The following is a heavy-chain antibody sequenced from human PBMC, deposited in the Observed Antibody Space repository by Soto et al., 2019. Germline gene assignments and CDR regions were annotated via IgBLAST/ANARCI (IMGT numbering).Heavy chain of an antibody. Sequence: SETLSLTCTVSGGSISSGDYYWSWIRQPPGKGLEWIGYIYYSGSTNYNPSLKSRVTISVDTSKNQFSLKLSSVTAADTAVYYCARHDYGDSSFDYWGQGTLVTVSS. J-gene: IGHJ4*02. CDR1: GGSISSGDYY. CDR3: ARHDYGDSSFDY. V-gene: IGHV4-61*08. D-gene: IGHD4-17*01. CDR2: IYYSGST.